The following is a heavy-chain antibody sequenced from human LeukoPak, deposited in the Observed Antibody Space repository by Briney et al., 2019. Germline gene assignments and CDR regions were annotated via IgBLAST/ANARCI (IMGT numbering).Heavy chain of an antibody. CDR1: GGSFSGYY. V-gene: IGHV4-59*01. CDR3: ARSPTSDDSSGYYHHDAFDI. D-gene: IGHD3-22*01. Sequence: PSETLFLTCAVYGGSFSGYYWSWIRQPPGKGLEWIGYIYYSGSTNYNPSLKSRVTISVDTSKNQFSLKLSSVTAADTAVYYCARSPTSDDSSGYYHHDAFDIWGQGTMITVSS. CDR2: IYYSGST. J-gene: IGHJ3*02.